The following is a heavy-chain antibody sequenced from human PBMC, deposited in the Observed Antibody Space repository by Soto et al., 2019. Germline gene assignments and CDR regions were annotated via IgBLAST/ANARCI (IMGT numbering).Heavy chain of an antibody. CDR2: IYYSGST. V-gene: IGHV4-31*03. J-gene: IGHJ4*02. D-gene: IGHD6-13*01. Sequence: SETLSLTCTVSGGSISSGGYYWSWIRQHPGKGLEWIGYIYYSGSTYYNPSLKSRVTISVDTSKNQFSLKLSSVTAADTAVYYRARDPLGIAAAGTHWGQGTLVTVSS. CDR1: GGSISSGGYY. CDR3: ARDPLGIAAAGTH.